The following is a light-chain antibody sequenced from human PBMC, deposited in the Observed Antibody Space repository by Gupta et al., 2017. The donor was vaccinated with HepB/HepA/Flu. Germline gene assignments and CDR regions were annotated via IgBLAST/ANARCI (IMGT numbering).Light chain of an antibody. CDR2: WGS. J-gene: IGKJ4*01. V-gene: IGKV2-28*01. Sequence: IVMILSPLSLPVTPGDPASISCRSSQSLLHSNGYNYLDWYLQKPGQSPQLLIYWGSNRASGVPDRSSGSGSGTDFTLKISRVEAEDVGVYYCMQALQTPLTFGGGTKVEIK. CDR3: MQALQTPLT. CDR1: QSLLHSNGYNY.